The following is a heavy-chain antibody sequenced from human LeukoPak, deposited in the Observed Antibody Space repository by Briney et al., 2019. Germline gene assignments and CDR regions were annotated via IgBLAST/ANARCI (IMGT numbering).Heavy chain of an antibody. V-gene: IGHV4-59*01. CDR1: GGSISSYY. CDR2: ICYSGST. J-gene: IGHJ5*02. CDR3: ARDHGGINWFDP. Sequence: SETLSLTCTVSGGSISSYYWSWIRQPPGKGLEWIGYICYSGSTNYNPSLKSRVTISVDTSKNQFSLKLSSVTAADTAVYYCARDHGGINWFDPWGQGTLVTVSS. D-gene: IGHD3-16*01.